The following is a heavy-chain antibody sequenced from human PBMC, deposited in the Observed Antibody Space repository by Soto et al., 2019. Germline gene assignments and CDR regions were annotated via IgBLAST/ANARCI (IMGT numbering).Heavy chain of an antibody. CDR1: GFTFNTYS. CDR2: ISNSGGTI. J-gene: IGHJ4*02. D-gene: IGHD5-12*01. V-gene: IGHV3-48*01. Sequence: EVQLVESGGGLVQPGGSLRLSCAASGFTFNTYSMKWVRQAPGKGLEWVSYISNSGGTIYYADSVKGRFTISRDNAKNSLYLQMKSLRAEDTAVYYCARTRGYSGYGGLDYWGQGTLVTVSS. CDR3: ARTRGYSGYGGLDY.